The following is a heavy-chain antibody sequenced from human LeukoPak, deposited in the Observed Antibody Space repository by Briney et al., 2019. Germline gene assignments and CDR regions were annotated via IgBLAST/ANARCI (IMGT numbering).Heavy chain of an antibody. D-gene: IGHD2-2*01. J-gene: IGHJ4*02. Sequence: PGGSLRLSCAASGFTFSSYSMNWVRQAPGKGLEWVSYISSSSTIYYADSVKGRFTISRDNSKNTLYLQMNSLRAEDTAVYYCAKDLDCSSTNCYPDYWGQGTLVTVSS. V-gene: IGHV3-48*01. CDR3: AKDLDCSSTNCYPDY. CDR1: GFTFSSYS. CDR2: ISSSSTI.